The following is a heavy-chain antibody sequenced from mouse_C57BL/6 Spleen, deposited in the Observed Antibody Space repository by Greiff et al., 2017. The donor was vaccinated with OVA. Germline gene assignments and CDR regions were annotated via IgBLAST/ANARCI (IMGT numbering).Heavy chain of an antibody. CDR1: GFTFSSYA. Sequence: VKLVESGGGLVKPGGSLKLSCAASGFTFSSYAMSWVRQTPEKRLEWVATISDGGSYTYYPDNVKGRFTISRDNAKNNLYLQMSHLKSEDTAMYYCARATVVDYFDYWGQGTTLTVSS. CDR2: ISDGGSYT. J-gene: IGHJ2*01. D-gene: IGHD1-1*01. CDR3: ARATVVDYFDY. V-gene: IGHV5-4*03.